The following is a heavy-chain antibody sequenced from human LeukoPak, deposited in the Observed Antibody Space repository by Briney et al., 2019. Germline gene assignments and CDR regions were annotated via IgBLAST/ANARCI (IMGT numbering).Heavy chain of an antibody. CDR3: ARGFWSGYYYNWFDP. V-gene: IGHV3-66*02. D-gene: IGHD3-3*01. CDR1: GFTFSSNY. Sequence: GGSLRLSCAASGFTFSSNYMSWVRQAPGKGLEWVSVIYSGGSTSYADSMKGRFTISRDSSKNTLYLQMNSLRAEDTAVYYCARGFWSGYYYNWFDPWGQGTLVTVSS. J-gene: IGHJ5*02. CDR2: IYSGGST.